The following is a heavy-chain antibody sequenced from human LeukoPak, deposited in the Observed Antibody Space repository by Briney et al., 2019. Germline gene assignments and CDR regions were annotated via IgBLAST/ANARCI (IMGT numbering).Heavy chain of an antibody. Sequence: ASVKVSCKASGGTFSSYAISWVRQAPGQGLEWMGWISAYNGNTNYAQKLQGRVTMTTDTSTSTAYMELRSLRSDDTAVYYCARDLHYDFWSGYYLGEYYYYGMDVWGQGTTVTVSS. CDR2: ISAYNGNT. V-gene: IGHV1-18*01. D-gene: IGHD3-3*01. J-gene: IGHJ6*02. CDR1: GGTFSSYA. CDR3: ARDLHYDFWSGYYLGEYYYYGMDV.